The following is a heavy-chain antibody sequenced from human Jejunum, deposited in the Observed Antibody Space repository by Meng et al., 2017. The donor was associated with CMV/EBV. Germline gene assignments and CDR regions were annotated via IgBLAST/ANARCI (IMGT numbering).Heavy chain of an antibody. CDR3: SRVEVPAAVGGDFDY. CDR2: IRSKAYGGTT. J-gene: IGHJ4*02. V-gene: IGHV3-49*04. Sequence: TFGDYAMHWVRQAPGKGLEWVGFIRSKAYGGTTEYAASVKGRFTISRDDSKSIAYLQMDSLKTEDTAMYYCSRVEVPAAVGGDFDYWGQGTLVTVSS. CDR1: TFGDYA. D-gene: IGHD2-2*01.